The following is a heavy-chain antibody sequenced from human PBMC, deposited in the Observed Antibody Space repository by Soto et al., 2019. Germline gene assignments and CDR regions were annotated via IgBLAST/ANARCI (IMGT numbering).Heavy chain of an antibody. CDR3: AKDWPDIVVVPAAAAYFDY. CDR1: GFNFGDYW. Sequence: GGSLRLSCAASGFNFGDYWMHWVRRVPGRGLEWVARVSEDGSNKPYADSVRGRFTISRDNSQNTLYLEMNSLTAEDTAVYYCAKDWPDIVVVPAAAAYFDYWGQGTLVTVSS. D-gene: IGHD2-2*01. V-gene: IGHV3-74*03. J-gene: IGHJ4*02. CDR2: VSEDGSNK.